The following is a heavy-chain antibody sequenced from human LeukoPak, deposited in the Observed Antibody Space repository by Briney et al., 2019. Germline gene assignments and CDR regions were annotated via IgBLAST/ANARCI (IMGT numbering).Heavy chain of an antibody. Sequence: GASVKVSFKASGYTFTSYDINWVRQATGQGLEWMGWMNPNSGNTGYAQKFQGRVTMTRDTSTSTVYMELSSLRYEDTAVYYCARAMVRGLSNPFDSWGQGTLVTVSS. J-gene: IGHJ4*02. CDR3: ARAMVRGLSNPFDS. V-gene: IGHV1-8*01. CDR1: GYTFTSYD. D-gene: IGHD3-10*01. CDR2: MNPNSGNT.